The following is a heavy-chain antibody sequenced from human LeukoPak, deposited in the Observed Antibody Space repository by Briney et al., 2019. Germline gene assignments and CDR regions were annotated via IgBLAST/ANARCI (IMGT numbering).Heavy chain of an antibody. Sequence: GGSLRLSCAASEFTFSSYSMNWVRQAPGKGLEWVSSISSSSSYIYYADSVKGRFTISRDNAKNSLYLQMNSLRAEDTAVYYCARDPHDYGDHFDYWGQGTLVTVSS. CDR3: ARDPHDYGDHFDY. CDR1: EFTFSSYS. CDR2: ISSSSSYI. V-gene: IGHV3-21*01. D-gene: IGHD4-17*01. J-gene: IGHJ4*02.